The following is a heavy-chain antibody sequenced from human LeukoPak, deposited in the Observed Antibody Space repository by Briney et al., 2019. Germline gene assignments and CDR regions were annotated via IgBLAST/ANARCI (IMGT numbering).Heavy chain of an antibody. J-gene: IGHJ4*02. CDR1: GYTFTSYD. CDR3: ATTGYSSALRDY. Sequence: GASVKVSCKASGYTFTSYDINWVRQATGQGLEWMGWMNPNSGNTGYAQKFQGRVTMTRNTSISTAYRELNSLRSEDTAVYYCATTGYSSALRDYWGQGTLVTVSS. V-gene: IGHV1-8*01. CDR2: MNPNSGNT. D-gene: IGHD6-19*01.